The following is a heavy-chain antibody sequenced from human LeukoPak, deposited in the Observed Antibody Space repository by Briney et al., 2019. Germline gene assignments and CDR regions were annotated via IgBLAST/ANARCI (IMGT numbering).Heavy chain of an antibody. Sequence: PSETLSLTCTVSGGSISSYYWSWIRQPPGKGLEWIGYIYYSGSTNYNPSLKSRVTISVDTSKNQFSLKLSSVTAADTAVYYCARSPTQSKLNDFDYWGQGTLVTVSS. CDR2: IYYSGST. CDR3: ARSPTQSKLNDFDY. CDR1: GGSISSYY. J-gene: IGHJ4*02. V-gene: IGHV4-59*01. D-gene: IGHD1-1*01.